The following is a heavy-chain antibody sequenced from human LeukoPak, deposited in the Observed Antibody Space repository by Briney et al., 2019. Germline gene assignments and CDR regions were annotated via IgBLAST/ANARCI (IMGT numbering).Heavy chain of an antibody. CDR1: GFTFSSYS. CDR3: ARAVSDYSLFDY. Sequence: GGSLRLSCAASGFTFSSYSMNWVRQAPGEGLEWVSVKGRFTISRDNAKNSLYLQMNSLRAEDTAVYYCARAVSDYSLFDYWGQGTLVTVSS. V-gene: IGHV3-21*01. J-gene: IGHJ4*02. D-gene: IGHD4-17*01.